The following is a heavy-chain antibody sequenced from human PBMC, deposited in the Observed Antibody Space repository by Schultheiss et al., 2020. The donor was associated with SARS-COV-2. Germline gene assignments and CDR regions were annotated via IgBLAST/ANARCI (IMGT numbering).Heavy chain of an antibody. J-gene: IGHJ6*02. Sequence: GGSLRLSCAASGFTFSSYWMSWVRQAPGKGLEWVAVITDDGSKKYYADSVKGRFTISRDNAKNSLYLQMNSLGAEDTAVYYCARDQSVYYYYGMDVWGQGTTVTVSS. V-gene: IGHV3-30*03. CDR2: ITDDGSKK. CDR3: ARDQSVYYYYGMDV. CDR1: GFTFSSYW.